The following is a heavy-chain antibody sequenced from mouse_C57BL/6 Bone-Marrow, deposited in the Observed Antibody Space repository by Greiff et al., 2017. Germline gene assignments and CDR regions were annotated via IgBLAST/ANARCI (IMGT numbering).Heavy chain of an antibody. V-gene: IGHV1-82*01. CDR1: GYAFSSSW. CDR2: IYPGDGDT. D-gene: IGHD1-1*01. Sequence: QVQLQQSGPELVKPGASVKISCKASGYAFSSSWMNWVKQRPGKGLEWIGRIYPGDGDTNYNGKFKGKATLTADKSSSTAYMQLSSLTSEDSAVYYCASYYGSSVYYAMDYWGQGTSVTVSS. J-gene: IGHJ4*01. CDR3: ASYYGSSVYYAMDY.